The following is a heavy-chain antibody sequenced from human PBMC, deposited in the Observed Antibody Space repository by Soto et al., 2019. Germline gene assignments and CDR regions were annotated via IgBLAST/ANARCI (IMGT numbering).Heavy chain of an antibody. CDR1: GFSFSSIGEG. D-gene: IGHD2-21*02. Sequence: QITLKESGPTLVKPTQTLTLTCTFPGFSFSSIGEGVGWIRQPPGKALEWLALIYWDDDKRYSPSLKSRLTITKDTSKNQVVLTMTNMDPVDTATYYCVQSRCGGDGLQSYSSHSYYCLDVWGQGTTVTVSS. V-gene: IGHV2-5*02. J-gene: IGHJ6*02. CDR3: VQSRCGGDGLQSYSSHSYYCLDV. CDR2: IYWDDDK.